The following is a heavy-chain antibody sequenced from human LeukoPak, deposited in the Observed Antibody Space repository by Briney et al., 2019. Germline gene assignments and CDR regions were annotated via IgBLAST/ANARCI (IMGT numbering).Heavy chain of an antibody. Sequence: GGSLRLSCVASGFSFDSYWMSWVRQAPGRGLEWVANIKHDGTEKYYVDSVKGRFTISGDNAKKSLYLQLNRLRADDTAVYHCARVRSAAARPLDYWGQGTLVTVSS. CDR3: ARVRSAAARPLDY. CDR1: GFSFDSYW. D-gene: IGHD6-6*01. CDR2: IKHDGTEK. V-gene: IGHV3-7*01. J-gene: IGHJ4*02.